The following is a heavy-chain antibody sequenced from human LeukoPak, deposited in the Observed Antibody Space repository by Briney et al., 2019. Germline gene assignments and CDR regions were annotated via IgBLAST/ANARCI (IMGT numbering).Heavy chain of an antibody. D-gene: IGHD5-18*01. V-gene: IGHV1-8*01. CDR1: GYTFTSYD. J-gene: IGHJ4*02. Sequence: EASVKVSCKASGYTFTSYDINWVRQATGQGLEWMGWMNPNSGNTGYAQKFQGRVTTTRNTSISTAYMELSSLRSEDTAVYYCARGLRTAMPFDYWGQGTLVTVSS. CDR2: MNPNSGNT. CDR3: ARGLRTAMPFDY.